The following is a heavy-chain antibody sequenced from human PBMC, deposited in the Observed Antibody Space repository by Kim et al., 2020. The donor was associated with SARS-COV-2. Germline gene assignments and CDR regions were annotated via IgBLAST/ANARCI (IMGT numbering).Heavy chain of an antibody. CDR3: AKGTDYYGSGSYPTFDY. CDR1: GFTFDDYA. J-gene: IGHJ4*02. CDR2: ISWNSGSI. Sequence: GGSLRLSCAASGFTFDDYAMHWVRQAPGKGLEWVSGISWNSGSIGYADSVNGRFTISRDNAKNSLYLQMNSLRAEGTALYYCAKGTDYYGSGSYPTFDYWGQGTLVTVSS. V-gene: IGHV3-9*01. D-gene: IGHD3-10*01.